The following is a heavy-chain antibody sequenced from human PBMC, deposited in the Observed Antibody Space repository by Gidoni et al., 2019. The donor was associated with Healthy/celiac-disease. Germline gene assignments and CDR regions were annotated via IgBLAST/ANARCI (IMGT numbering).Heavy chain of an antibody. CDR1: GCSISSSTYY. V-gene: IGHV4-39*01. Sequence: QLQLQESGPGLVKPSETLSLPCPVSGCSISSSTYYWGWIRPPPGKGLEWIGSIYYSRSTYYNPSLTSRVTISVDTSKNQFSLKLSSVTAADTAVYYCARRLGYCSGGSCSPPGPFDYWGQGTLVTVSS. J-gene: IGHJ4*02. CDR2: IYYSRST. D-gene: IGHD2-15*01. CDR3: ARRLGYCSGGSCSPPGPFDY.